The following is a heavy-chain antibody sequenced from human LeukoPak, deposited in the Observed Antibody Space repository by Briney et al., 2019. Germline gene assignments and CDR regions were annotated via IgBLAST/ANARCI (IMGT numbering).Heavy chain of an antibody. D-gene: IGHD1-26*01. CDR1: RDTFTSYG. V-gene: IGHV1-18*01. CDR3: ARERQGATSNDVPYY. Sequence: ASMKVSCKPSRDTFTSYGISWVRQAPRQGLEWMGWISAYNGNTNYAQKLQGRVTMTTDTSTSTAYMELRSLSSDDTAVYYCARERQGATSNDVPYYWGKGNLVTVSS. CDR2: ISAYNGNT. J-gene: IGHJ4*02.